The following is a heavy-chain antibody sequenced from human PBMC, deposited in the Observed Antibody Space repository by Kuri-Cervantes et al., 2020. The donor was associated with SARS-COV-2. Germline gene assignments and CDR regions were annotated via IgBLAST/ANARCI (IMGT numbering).Heavy chain of an antibody. V-gene: IGHV3-30-3*01. Sequence: GGSLRLSCAASGFTFSSYAMHWVRQAPGKGLEWVAVISYGGSNKYYADSVKGGFTFSRDYSKNTLYLQMNSLRAEDTAVYYCAKDCGGDCYFDYWGQGTLVTVSS. J-gene: IGHJ4*02. CDR3: AKDCGGDCYFDY. D-gene: IGHD2-21*02. CDR1: GFTFSSYA. CDR2: ISYGGSNK.